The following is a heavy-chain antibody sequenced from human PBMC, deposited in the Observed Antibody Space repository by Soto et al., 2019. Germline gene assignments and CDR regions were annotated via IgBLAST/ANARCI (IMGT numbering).Heavy chain of an antibody. J-gene: IGHJ4*02. CDR3: EKSSWTEYFDY. Sequence: KSSETLSLTCTVSGGSVSSGYWSWIRQSPGKGLEWIAYIYYSGSTNYNPSLKSRVTILADTSKNQFSPKLTSVTAADTAVYYCEKSSWTEYFDYWGQGTLVTVSS. D-gene: IGHD2-2*01. V-gene: IGHV4-59*02. CDR1: GGSVSSGY. CDR2: IYYSGST.